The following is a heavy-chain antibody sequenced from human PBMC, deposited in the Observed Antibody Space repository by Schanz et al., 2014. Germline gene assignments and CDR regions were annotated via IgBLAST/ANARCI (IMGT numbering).Heavy chain of an antibody. Sequence: EAHLVESGGGLVKPGGSLTLSCAASRFTVTNAWMSWVRQAPGKGLEWVGRIKSKSDVGTTDYAAPVKDRFTISRDDSKNTLYMQMNSLKTDDTAVDPCTASWSVEGAPSATLYDSDAWGRGTTVTVSS. J-gene: IGHJ6*02. CDR3: TASWSVEGAPSATLYDSDA. D-gene: IGHD6-13*01. V-gene: IGHV3-15*01. CDR2: IKSKSDVGTT. CDR1: RFTVTNAW.